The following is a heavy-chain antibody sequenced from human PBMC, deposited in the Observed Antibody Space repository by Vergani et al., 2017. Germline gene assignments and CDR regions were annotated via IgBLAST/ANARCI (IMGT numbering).Heavy chain of an antibody. CDR1: GFTFSSYA. CDR3: AKADYYGSGSYFYYYYGMDV. CDR2: ISGSGGST. V-gene: IGHV3-23*01. J-gene: IGHJ6*02. D-gene: IGHD3-10*01. Sequence: EVQLLESGGGLVQPGGSLRLSCAASGFTFSSYAMSWVGQAPGKGLEWVSAISGSGGSTYYADSVKGRFTISRDNSKNTLYLQMNSLRAEDTAVYYCAKADYYGSGSYFYYYYGMDVWGQGTTVTVSS.